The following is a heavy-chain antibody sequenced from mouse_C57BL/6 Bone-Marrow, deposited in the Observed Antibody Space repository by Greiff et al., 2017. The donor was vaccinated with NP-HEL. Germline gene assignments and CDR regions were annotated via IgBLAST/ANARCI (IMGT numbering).Heavy chain of an antibody. Sequence: EVMLVESGGDLVKPGGSLKLSCAASGFTFSSYGMSWVRQTPDKRLEWVATISSGGSYTYDPDSVKGRFTISSYNAKNTLYLQMSSLKSEDTAMYYCARHYYSNYFDYWGQGTTLTVSS. V-gene: IGHV5-6*01. CDR3: ARHYYSNYFDY. CDR1: GFTFSSYG. CDR2: ISSGGSYT. J-gene: IGHJ2*01. D-gene: IGHD2-5*01.